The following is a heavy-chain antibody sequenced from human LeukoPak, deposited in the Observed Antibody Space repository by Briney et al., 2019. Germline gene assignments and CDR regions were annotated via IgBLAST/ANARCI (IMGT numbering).Heavy chain of an antibody. CDR3: AKDLSGTYLAALDY. V-gene: IGHV3-9*01. CDR1: GFSFDDYA. CDR2: ISWNSDTI. J-gene: IGHJ4*02. Sequence: GRSLRLSCAASGFSFDDYAMHWVRQAPGKGLEWVSGISWNSDTIDYADPVKGRFTISRDNAKNSLYLQMNSLRAEDTALYYCAKDLSGTYLAALDYWGQGTLVTVSS. D-gene: IGHD1-26*01.